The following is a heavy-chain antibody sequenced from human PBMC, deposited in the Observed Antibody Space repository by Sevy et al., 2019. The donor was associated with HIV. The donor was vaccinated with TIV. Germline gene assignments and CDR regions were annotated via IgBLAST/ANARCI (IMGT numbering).Heavy chain of an antibody. CDR3: AGVTYYYDSSEYYFDY. Sequence: SETLSLTCTVSGGSISSGGYYWSWIRQHPGKGLEWIGYIYYSGSTYYNPSLKSRVTISVETSKNQFSLKLSSVTAADTAVYYCAGVTYYYDSSEYYFDYWGQGTLVTVSS. J-gene: IGHJ4*02. D-gene: IGHD3-22*01. CDR2: IYYSGST. V-gene: IGHV4-31*03. CDR1: GGSISSGGYY.